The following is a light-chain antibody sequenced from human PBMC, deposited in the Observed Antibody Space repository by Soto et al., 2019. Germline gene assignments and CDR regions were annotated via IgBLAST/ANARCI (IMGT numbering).Light chain of an antibody. CDR1: SSDVGGYNY. CDR3: CSYAGSYTLV. V-gene: IGLV2-11*01. CDR2: DVS. J-gene: IGLJ2*01. Sequence: HSALTQPRSVSGSPGQSVTISCTGTSSDVGGYNYVSWYQQHPGKAPKLMIYDVSKRPSGVPHRFSGSKSGNTASLTISGLQAEDEADYYCCSYAGSYTLVFGGGTKLTVL.